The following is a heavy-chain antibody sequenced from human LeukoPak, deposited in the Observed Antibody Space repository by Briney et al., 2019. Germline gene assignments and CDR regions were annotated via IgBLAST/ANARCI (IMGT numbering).Heavy chain of an antibody. CDR1: GYTFTSYD. Sequence: ASVKVSCKASGYTFTSYDINWVRQATGQGLEWMGWMNPNSGNTGYAQKFQGRVTMPRNTSISTAYMELSSLRSEDTAVYYCARGRTGGGGFDYWGQGTLVTVSS. J-gene: IGHJ4*02. CDR2: MNPNSGNT. D-gene: IGHD2-8*02. CDR3: ARGRTGGGGFDY. V-gene: IGHV1-8*01.